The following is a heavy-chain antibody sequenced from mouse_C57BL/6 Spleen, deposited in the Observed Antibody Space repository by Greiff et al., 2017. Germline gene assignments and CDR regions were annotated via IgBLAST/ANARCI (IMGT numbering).Heavy chain of an antibody. CDR1: GYAFSSYW. Sequence: QVQLKESGAELVKPGASVKISCKASGYAFSSYWMNWVKQRPGKGLEWIGQIYPGDGDTNYNGKFKGKATLTADKSSSTAYMQLRSLTSEVSAVYFCARSPGGLYYYAMDYWGQGTSVTVSS. D-gene: IGHD6-5*01. J-gene: IGHJ4*01. CDR3: ARSPGGLYYYAMDY. CDR2: IYPGDGDT. V-gene: IGHV1-80*01.